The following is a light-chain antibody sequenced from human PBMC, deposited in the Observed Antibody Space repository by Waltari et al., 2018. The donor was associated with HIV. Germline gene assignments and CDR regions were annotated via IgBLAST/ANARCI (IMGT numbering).Light chain of an antibody. CDR1: QSLVYSDGNTY. V-gene: IGKV2-30*01. Sequence: DVVMTQSPLSLPVTLGQPASISCRSSQSLVYSDGNTYLNWFQKRPGQSPRRLLYKLSNRDSGVPDRFSGSGSGTDFTLKISREEAEDVGVYYCMQGTHWFFGGGTKVEIK. CDR3: MQGTHWF. J-gene: IGKJ4*01. CDR2: KLS.